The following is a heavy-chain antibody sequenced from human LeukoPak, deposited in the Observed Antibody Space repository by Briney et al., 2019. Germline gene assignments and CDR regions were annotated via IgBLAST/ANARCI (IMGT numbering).Heavy chain of an antibody. CDR3: AKWGTYYYDSSGDLGLDY. Sequence: ASVKVSCKASGYTFTGYYIHWVRQAPGQGLEYMGWINPNTDFTNSAQKFQGRVTMTRDTSITTVYMELSRLRSDDTAVYYCAKWGTYYYDSSGDLGLDYWGQGTLVTVSS. CDR1: GYTFTGYY. CDR2: INPNTDFT. D-gene: IGHD3-22*01. V-gene: IGHV1-2*02. J-gene: IGHJ4*02.